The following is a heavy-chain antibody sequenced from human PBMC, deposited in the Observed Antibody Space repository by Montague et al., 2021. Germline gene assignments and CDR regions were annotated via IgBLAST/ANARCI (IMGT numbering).Heavy chain of an antibody. CDR3: AAYYYGGGGRGP. D-gene: IGHD3-22*01. V-gene: IGHV4-61*01. J-gene: IGHJ5*02. Sequence: SETLSLTCSVSGDSVRCGIYHWGWIRQSPGKGLEWIGYICDGGSATYKTSLGSRVPMSLDTSSNQFSLNLRSATAADTAVYYCAAYYYGGGGRGPWGQGTLVTVSS. CDR2: ICDGGSA. CDR1: GDSVRCGIYH.